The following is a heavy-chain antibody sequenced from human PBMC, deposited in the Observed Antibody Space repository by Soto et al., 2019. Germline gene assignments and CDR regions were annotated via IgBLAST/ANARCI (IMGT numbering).Heavy chain of an antibody. CDR1: GGSISSYY. V-gene: IGHV4-59*01. D-gene: IGHD3-3*01. CDR2: IYYSGST. CDR3: ARGSSIFGVVTHFDY. Sequence: SETLSLTCTVSGGSISSYYWSWIRQPPGKGLEWIGYIYYSGSTNYNPSLKSRVTISVDTSKNQFSPKLSSVTAADTAVYYCARGSSIFGVVTHFDYWGQGTLVTVSS. J-gene: IGHJ4*02.